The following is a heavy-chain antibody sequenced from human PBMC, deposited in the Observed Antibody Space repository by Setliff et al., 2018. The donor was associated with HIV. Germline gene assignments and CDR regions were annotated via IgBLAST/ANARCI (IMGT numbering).Heavy chain of an antibody. V-gene: IGHV4-61*02. CDR2: IYTRGSV. J-gene: IGHJ3*02. D-gene: IGHD2-2*01. CDR3: ARESSEVPAFLFDI. CDR1: GDFISSGNFH. Sequence: SETLSLTCTVSGDFISSGNFHWNWIRQPAGKGPEWIGLIYTRGSVSYNPSLMSRVTMSVDTSKNQFSLRLNFVTAADTAVYFCARESSEVPAFLFDIWGQGNMVTVSS.